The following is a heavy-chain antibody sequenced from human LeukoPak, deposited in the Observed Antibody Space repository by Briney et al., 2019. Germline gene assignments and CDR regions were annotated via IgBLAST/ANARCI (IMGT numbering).Heavy chain of an antibody. CDR1: GGSISSSNW. V-gene: IGHV4-4*02. CDR2: IYHSGST. Sequence: SRTLSLTCAVSGGSISSSNWWSWVRQPPGKGLEWIGEIYHSGSTNYNPSLKSRVTISVDKSKNQFSLKLSSVTAADTAVYYCARAAPTVAATNWFDPWGQGTLVTVSS. D-gene: IGHD6-19*01. J-gene: IGHJ5*02. CDR3: ARAAPTVAATNWFDP.